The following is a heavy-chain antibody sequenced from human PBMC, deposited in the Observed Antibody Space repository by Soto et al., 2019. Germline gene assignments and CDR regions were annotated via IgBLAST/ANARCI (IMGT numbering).Heavy chain of an antibody. V-gene: IGHV3-74*01. J-gene: IGHJ4*02. CDR2: INADGTST. CDR1: GFTFINSW. CDR3: AKKVNSGPGSQYFDY. Sequence: PGGSLSLSCASSGFTFINSWMHWVRQVSGKGLEWVSRINADGTSTSYADSVKGRFTISRDNSKNTLFLQMNSLRAEDTAIYYCAKKVNSGPGSQYFDYWGQGTLVTVSS. D-gene: IGHD3-10*01.